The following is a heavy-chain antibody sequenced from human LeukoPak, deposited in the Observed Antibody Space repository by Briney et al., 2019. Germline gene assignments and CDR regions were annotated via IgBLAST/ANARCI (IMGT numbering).Heavy chain of an antibody. D-gene: IGHD2-2*01. CDR3: ARVGVVVPAVMFWWFAFDI. V-gene: IGHV3-21*01. J-gene: IGHJ3*02. Sequence: PGGSLRLSCAASGFTFSSYSMNWVRQAPGKGLEWVSSISSSSSYIYYADSVKGRFTISRDNAKNSLYLQINSLRAEDTAVYYCARVGVVVPAVMFWWFAFDIWGQGTMVTVSS. CDR2: ISSSSSYI. CDR1: GFTFSSYS.